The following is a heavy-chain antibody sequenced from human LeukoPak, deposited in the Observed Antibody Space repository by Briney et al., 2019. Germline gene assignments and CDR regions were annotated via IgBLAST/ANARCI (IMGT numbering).Heavy chain of an antibody. CDR1: GFSFNRYA. CDR3: AQSTSMRYFFDL. Sequence: GGSLRLSCAASGFSFNRYAVAWVRQAPGKGLEWVSTISGSGGRTFFADSVKGRFTVSRDNSVFLQINSLRAEDTALYYCAQSTSMRYFFDLWGRGTLVTVSS. D-gene: IGHD2-8*01. J-gene: IGHJ2*01. CDR2: ISGSGGRT. V-gene: IGHV3-23*01.